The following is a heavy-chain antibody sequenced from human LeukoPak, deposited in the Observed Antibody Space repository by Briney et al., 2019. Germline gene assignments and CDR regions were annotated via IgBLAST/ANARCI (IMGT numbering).Heavy chain of an antibody. D-gene: IGHD3-10*01. CDR3: ARDYGNYGSGSPSC. V-gene: IGHV4-61*02. Sequence: SQTLSLTCTVSGGSISSGSYYWSWIRQPAGKGLEWIGRIYTSGSTNYNPSLKSRVTISVDTSKNQFSLKLSSVTAADTAVYYCARDYGNYGSGSPSCWGQGTLVTVSS. CDR2: IYTSGST. J-gene: IGHJ4*02. CDR1: GGSISSGSYY.